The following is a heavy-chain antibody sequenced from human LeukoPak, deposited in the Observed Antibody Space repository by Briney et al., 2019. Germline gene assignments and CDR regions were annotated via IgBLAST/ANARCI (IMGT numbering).Heavy chain of an antibody. J-gene: IGHJ6*03. CDR1: GGTFSSYA. V-gene: IGHV1-69*01. CDR2: IIPIFGTA. D-gene: IGHD2-2*01. CDR3: ARVVVPAYYYYMDF. Sequence: SVKVSCKASGGTFSSYAISWVRQAPGQGLEWMGGIIPIFGTANYAQKFQGRVTITADETTSTAYMELSSLRSEDTAVYYCARVVVPAYYYYMDFWGKGTTVTVSS.